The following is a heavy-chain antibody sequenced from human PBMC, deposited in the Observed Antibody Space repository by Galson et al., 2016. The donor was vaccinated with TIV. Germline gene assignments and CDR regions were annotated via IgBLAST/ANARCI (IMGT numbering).Heavy chain of an antibody. CDR3: ARDSSAWFGGADF. V-gene: IGHV5-10-1*01. CDR1: GYTFTNYW. J-gene: IGHJ4*02. Sequence: QSGAEVKKPGESLKISCKDSGYTFTNYWIAWLRQMPGKGLEWMGMIHPSDSYTNYSLSFQGHVTISADKSISTAYLQWSSLKASDSAMYYCARDSSAWFGGADFWGQGILVTVSS. CDR2: IHPSDSYT. D-gene: IGHD6-19*01.